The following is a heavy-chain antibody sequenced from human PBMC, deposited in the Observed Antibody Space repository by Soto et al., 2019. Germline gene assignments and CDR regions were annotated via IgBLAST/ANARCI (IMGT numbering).Heavy chain of an antibody. V-gene: IGHV3-23*01. Sequence: SLRLSCAASGFTFSSYAMSWVRQAPGKGLEWVSAISGSGGSTYYADSVKGRFTISRDNSKNTLYLQMNSLRAEDTAVYYCAKDYYDSSGYYGDSFDYWGQGTLVTV. CDR3: AKDYYDSSGYYGDSFDY. CDR2: ISGSGGST. CDR1: GFTFSSYA. J-gene: IGHJ4*02. D-gene: IGHD3-22*01.